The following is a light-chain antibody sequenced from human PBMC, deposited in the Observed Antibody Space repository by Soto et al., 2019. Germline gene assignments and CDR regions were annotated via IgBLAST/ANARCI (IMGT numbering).Light chain of an antibody. CDR1: QSISGW. CDR3: QQYSGDSRT. CDR2: DVS. Sequence: GDRVTITCRAGQSISGWLAWYQQKPGKAPKLLIYDVSSLESGVPSRFSGSESGTEFTLTISSLQPDDFATYYCQQYSGDSRTFGQGTKVDNK. J-gene: IGKJ1*01. V-gene: IGKV1-5*01.